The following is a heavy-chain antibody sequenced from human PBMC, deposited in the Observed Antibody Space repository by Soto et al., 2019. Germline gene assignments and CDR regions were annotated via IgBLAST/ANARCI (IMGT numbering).Heavy chain of an antibody. CDR2: ISAHNGNT. Sequence: QVHLVQSGAEVKKPGASVKVSCKGSGYGFTTYGITWVRQAPGQGLEWMAWISAHNGNTNYAQKLQGRVTVTRDTYTSTDYMELKRMRSDDTAVYSCARGRYGDYWGQGALVTVSS. CDR3: ARGRYGDY. V-gene: IGHV1-18*01. CDR1: GYGFTTYG. J-gene: IGHJ4*02. D-gene: IGHD1-1*01.